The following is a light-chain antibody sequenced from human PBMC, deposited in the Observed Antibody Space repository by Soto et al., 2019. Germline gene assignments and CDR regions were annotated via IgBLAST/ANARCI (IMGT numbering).Light chain of an antibody. J-gene: IGKJ1*01. CDR3: QQYNNWPRT. CDR1: QSVRNY. CDR2: DAS. V-gene: IGKV3-11*01. Sequence: EIVLTQSPATLSLSPGETATLYCRASQSVRNYLAWYQQKPGQAPRLLIYDASNRATGIPARFSGSGSGTEFTLTISSLQSEDFAVYYCQQYNNWPRTFGQGTKVDIK.